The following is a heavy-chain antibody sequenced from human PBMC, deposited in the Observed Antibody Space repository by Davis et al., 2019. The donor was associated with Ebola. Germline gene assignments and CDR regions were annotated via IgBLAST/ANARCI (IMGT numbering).Heavy chain of an antibody. CDR2: INSDGSST. CDR1: GFTFSSYW. Sequence: PGGSLRLSCAASGFTFSSYWMHWVRQAPGKGLVWVSHINSDGSSTSYADSVKGRFTISRDNAKNSLYLQMNSLRAEDTAVYYCARDSQDGVVITRLFDYWGQGTLVTVSS. D-gene: IGHD3-3*01. V-gene: IGHV3-74*01. J-gene: IGHJ4*02. CDR3: ARDSQDGVVITRLFDY.